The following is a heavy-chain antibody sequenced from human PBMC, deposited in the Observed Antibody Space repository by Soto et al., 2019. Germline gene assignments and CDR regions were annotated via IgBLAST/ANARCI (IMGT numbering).Heavy chain of an antibody. V-gene: IGHV4-59*01. Sequence: SETLSLTCAVSGGSISSYYWSWIRQPPGKGLEWIGYIYYSGSTNYNPSLKSRVTISVDTSKNQFSLKLSSVTAADTAVYYCAGVETYCSGGSCYSNWFDPWGQGTLVT. CDR1: GGSISSYY. J-gene: IGHJ5*02. CDR2: IYYSGST. D-gene: IGHD2-15*01. CDR3: AGVETYCSGGSCYSNWFDP.